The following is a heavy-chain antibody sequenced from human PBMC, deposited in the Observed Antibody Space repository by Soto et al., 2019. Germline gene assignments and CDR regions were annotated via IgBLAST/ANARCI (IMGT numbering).Heavy chain of an antibody. Sequence: ASVTVSRKSSGYTFSNYGITWVRQAPGRGVEWMGWVSAYNRNTNYAQKFEDRDTMTTDTSTGTSYMELRSIRSDDTAVYFCATDIQWRVPYYYGMDVWGQGTTVTVSS. CDR2: VSAYNRNT. V-gene: IGHV1-18*04. D-gene: IGHD6-19*01. CDR3: ATDIQWRVPYYYGMDV. J-gene: IGHJ6*02. CDR1: GYTFSNYG.